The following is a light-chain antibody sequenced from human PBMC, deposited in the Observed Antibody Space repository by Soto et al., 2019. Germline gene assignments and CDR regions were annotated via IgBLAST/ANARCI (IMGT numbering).Light chain of an antibody. CDR1: QSISTN. Sequence: EIVLTQSPGTLSLSPGERATLSCRASQSISTNLAWYQQKPGQTPRLLIYGASTRATDIPARFSGSGSGTEFTLTIGSLQSEDSAVYYCQQYNNWPPWRFGQGTKVDIK. J-gene: IGKJ1*01. CDR2: GAS. V-gene: IGKV3-15*01. CDR3: QQYNNWPPWR.